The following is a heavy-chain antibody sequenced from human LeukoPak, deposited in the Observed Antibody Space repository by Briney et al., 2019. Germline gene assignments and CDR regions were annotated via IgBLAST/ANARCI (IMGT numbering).Heavy chain of an antibody. CDR1: GFTFSGSA. CDR2: IRSKANSYAT. J-gene: IGHJ4*02. CDR3: TRGYQLPGFDY. V-gene: IGHV3-73*01. D-gene: IGHD2-2*01. Sequence: PGGSLRLSCVASGFTFSGSAMHWVRQASGKGLEWVGRIRSKANSYATAYAASVKGRFTISRDDSKNTAYLQMNSLETEDTAVYYCTRGYQLPGFDYWGQGTLVTVSS.